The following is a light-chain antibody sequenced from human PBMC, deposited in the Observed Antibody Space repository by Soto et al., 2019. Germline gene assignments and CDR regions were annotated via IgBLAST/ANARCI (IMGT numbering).Light chain of an antibody. J-gene: IGLJ1*01. CDR2: EVT. CDR1: SSDVGGYNY. CDR3: SSSTSSSTYV. Sequence: QSVLTQPPSASGSPGQSVTISFTGTSSDVGGYNYVSWYQQHPGKAPKLMIYEVTKRPSGVPDRFSGSKSGNTASLTVSGLQAEDEADYYCSSSTSSSTYVFGTGTKVTVL. V-gene: IGLV2-8*01.